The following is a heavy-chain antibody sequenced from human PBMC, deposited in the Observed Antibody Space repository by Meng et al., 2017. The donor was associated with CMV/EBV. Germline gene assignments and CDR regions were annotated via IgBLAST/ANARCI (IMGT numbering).Heavy chain of an antibody. Sequence: SVKVSCKASGGTFSSYAISWVRQAPGQGLEWMGGIIPIFGTANYAQKLQGRVTITTDESTSTAYMELSSLRSEDTAVYYCARGARGIVVVPAAPLDYWGQGTLVTVSS. CDR3: ARGARGIVVVPAAPLDY. CDR1: GGTFSSYA. D-gene: IGHD2-2*01. V-gene: IGHV1-69*05. J-gene: IGHJ4*02. CDR2: IIPIFGTA.